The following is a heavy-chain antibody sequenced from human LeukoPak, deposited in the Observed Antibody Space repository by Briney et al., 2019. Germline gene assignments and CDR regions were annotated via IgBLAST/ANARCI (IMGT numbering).Heavy chain of an antibody. CDR2: INPNSGGT. J-gene: IGHJ5*02. V-gene: IGHV1-2*02. D-gene: IGHD6-13*01. CDR3: ARETRYSSSWYEWFDP. CDR1: GGTFSSYA. Sequence: ASVKVSCKASGGTFSSYAISWVRQAPGQGLEWMGWINPNSGGTNYAQKFQGRVTMTRDTSISTAYMELSRLRSDDTAVYYCARETRYSSSWYEWFDPWGQGTLVTVSS.